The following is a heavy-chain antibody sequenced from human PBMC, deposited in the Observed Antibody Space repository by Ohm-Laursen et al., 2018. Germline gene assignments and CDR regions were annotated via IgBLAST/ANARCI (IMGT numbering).Heavy chain of an antibody. Sequence: TQTLPLTGSVSGFSLSNARMGVSWIRQPPGKALEWLAHIFSIDEKSYSTSLKHRLTISKDNSKSQVVLTMTNMDPVDTATYYCARIRGPITIFDPWGQGTLVTVSA. D-gene: IGHD3-3*01. J-gene: IGHJ5*02. CDR3: ARIRGPITIFDP. CDR1: GFSLSNARMG. CDR2: IFSIDEK. V-gene: IGHV2-26*01.